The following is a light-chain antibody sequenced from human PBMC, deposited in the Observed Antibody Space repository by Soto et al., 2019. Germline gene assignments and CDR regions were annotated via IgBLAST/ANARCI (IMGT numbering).Light chain of an antibody. V-gene: IGLV2-23*01. J-gene: IGLJ2*01. CDR1: SSDVGSYNL. Sequence: QSALTQPASVSGSPGQSITISCTGTSSDVGSYNLVSWYQQHPGKAPKLMIYEGSKRPSGVSNRFSGSKSGNTASLTISGIQAEDEADYYCCSYAGSVVFCGGTQLTVL. CDR3: CSYAGSVV. CDR2: EGS.